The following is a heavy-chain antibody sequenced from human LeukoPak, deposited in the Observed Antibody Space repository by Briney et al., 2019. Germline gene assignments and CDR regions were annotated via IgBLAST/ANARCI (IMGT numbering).Heavy chain of an antibody. CDR1: GYTSFRHY. D-gene: IGHD2-8*01. CDR3: ARGRIHYWCDAFDM. V-gene: IGHV1-2*02. J-gene: IGHJ3*02. Sequence: APVKVSSTGPGYTSFRHYMHWGRQAPGQGLEWMGWINSNSGGTKYAQKFQGSVIMTRDTSISTAYMELSRLKSDDTAVYYCARGRIHYWCDAFDMWGQEPTLPVSS. CDR2: INSNSGGT.